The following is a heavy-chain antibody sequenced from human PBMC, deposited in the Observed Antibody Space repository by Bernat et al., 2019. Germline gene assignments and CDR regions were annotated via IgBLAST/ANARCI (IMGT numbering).Heavy chain of an antibody. V-gene: IGHV3-66*01. CDR2: IYSGGST. CDR1: GFTVSSNY. Sequence: EVQLVESGGGLVQPGGSLRLSCAASGFTVSSNYMSWVRQAPGKGLEWASVIYSGGSTYYADSVKGRFTISRDNSKNTLYLQMNSLRAEDTAVYYCARDVGDYYGSGSPSDYWGQGTLVTVSS. D-gene: IGHD3-10*01. CDR3: ARDVGDYYGSGSPSDY. J-gene: IGHJ4*02.